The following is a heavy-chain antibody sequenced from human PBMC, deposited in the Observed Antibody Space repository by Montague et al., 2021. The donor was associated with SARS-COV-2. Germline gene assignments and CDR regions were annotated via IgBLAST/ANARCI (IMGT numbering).Heavy chain of an antibody. CDR1: GGSISSYY. D-gene: IGHD3-22*01. V-gene: IGHV4-59*01. CDR3: ARGDYYDSTGYYDY. J-gene: IGHJ4*01. Sequence: SETLSLTCTVSGGSISSYYWSWIRQPPGKGLEWIGYIYYSGSTNYNPSLKSRVIISVDTSKNQFSLKVRSVTAADTAVYYCARGDYYDSTGYYDYWGQGTLVTVSS. CDR2: IYYSGST.